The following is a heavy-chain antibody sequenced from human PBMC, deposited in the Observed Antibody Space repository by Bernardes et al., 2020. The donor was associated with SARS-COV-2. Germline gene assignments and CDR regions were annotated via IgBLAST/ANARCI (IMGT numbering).Heavy chain of an antibody. CDR2: ITDSGDTT. CDR3: AKTQIAGDTTLFFDY. D-gene: IGHD1-26*01. CDR1: GFTFSRYA. V-gene: IGHV3-23*01. Sequence: GGSLRLSCAASGFTFSRYAMSWVRQAPGKGLEWVSVITDSGDTTYYADSVKGRFTISRDISKNTLYLQLNSLRVEDTAIYFCAKTQIAGDTTLFFDYWGQGTLVTVYS. J-gene: IGHJ4*02.